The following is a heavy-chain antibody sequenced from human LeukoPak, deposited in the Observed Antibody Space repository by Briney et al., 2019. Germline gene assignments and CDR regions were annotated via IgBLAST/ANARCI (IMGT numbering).Heavy chain of an antibody. CDR3: ARGMLYPGSYFDY. V-gene: IGHV4-61*02. CDR2: IYTSGST. D-gene: IGHD2-8*01. J-gene: IGHJ4*02. CDR1: GGSISSGSYY. Sequence: SETLSLTCTVSGGSISSGSYYWSWIRQPAGKGLEWIGRIYTSGSTNYNPSLKRRVPISVDTSKNQFSLQLNSVTPGDTAVYYCARGMLYPGSYFDYWGQGTLVTVSS.